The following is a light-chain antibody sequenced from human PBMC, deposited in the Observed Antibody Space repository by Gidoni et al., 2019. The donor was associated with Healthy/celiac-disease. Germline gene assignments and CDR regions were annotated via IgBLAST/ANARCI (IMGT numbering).Light chain of an antibody. CDR3: QQSYSTLT. J-gene: IGKJ4*01. Sequence: DIQMTQSPSSLSASVGDRITITCRASQSISSYLNWYQQKPGKAPKLLIYAASSLQSGFPTRFSGSGSWTDFTLTISSLQPEDFATYYCQQSYSTLTFGGGTKVEIK. CDR1: QSISSY. V-gene: IGKV1-39*01. CDR2: AAS.